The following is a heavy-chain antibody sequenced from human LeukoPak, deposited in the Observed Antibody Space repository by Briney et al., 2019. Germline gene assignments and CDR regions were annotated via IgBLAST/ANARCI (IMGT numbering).Heavy chain of an antibody. Sequence: AGGSLRLSCAASGFTFSSYGMPWVRQAPGKGLEWVAFIRYDGSNKYYADSVKGRYTISSDNSKNTLYLQMNSLRAEDTAVYYCARTSYDAFDIWGQGTMVTVSS. J-gene: IGHJ3*02. D-gene: IGHD1/OR15-1a*01. CDR3: ARTSYDAFDI. V-gene: IGHV3-30*02. CDR1: GFTFSSYG. CDR2: IRYDGSNK.